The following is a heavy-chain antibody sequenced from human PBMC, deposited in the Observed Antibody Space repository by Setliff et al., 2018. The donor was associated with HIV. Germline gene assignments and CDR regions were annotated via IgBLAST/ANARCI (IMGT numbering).Heavy chain of an antibody. CDR1: GGSFSNYY. CDR2: INHSGST. V-gene: IGHV4-34*01. D-gene: IGHD5-12*01. Sequence: SETLSLTCAVYGGSFSNYYWSWIRQPPEEGLEWIGEINHSGSTNYNPSLKSRVTISVDPSKNQFSLKLSSVTAADTAMYYCARGRVDIVVTDYLDVWGKGTTVTVSS. CDR3: ARGRVDIVVTDYLDV. J-gene: IGHJ6*03.